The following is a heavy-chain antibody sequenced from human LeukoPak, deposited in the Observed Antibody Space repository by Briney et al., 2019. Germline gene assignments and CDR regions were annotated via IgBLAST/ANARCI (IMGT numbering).Heavy chain of an antibody. CDR3: ARDRGWRIDTNAFDI. Sequence: GGSLRLSCAASGFTFSNYWMSWVRQAPGKGLEWVANIQPDGSQTYCLDSVKGRLTISRDNARNSLSLQMNSLRAEDTAVYYCARDRGWRIDTNAFDIWGQGTMVTVSS. CDR2: IQPDGSQT. D-gene: IGHD2-15*01. V-gene: IGHV3-7*01. CDR1: GFTFSNYW. J-gene: IGHJ3*02.